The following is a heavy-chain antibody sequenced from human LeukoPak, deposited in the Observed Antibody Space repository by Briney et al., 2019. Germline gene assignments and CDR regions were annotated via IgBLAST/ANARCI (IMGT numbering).Heavy chain of an antibody. Sequence: GGSLSLSCAASGFTVSSNYMSWVRQAPGKGLEWVSVIYSGGSTYYADSVKGRFTISRDNSKNTLYLQMNSLRAEDTAVYYCASDSMVRSRYYYGMDVWGQGTTVTVSS. CDR2: IYSGGST. CDR3: ASDSMVRSRYYYGMDV. CDR1: GFTVSSNY. D-gene: IGHD3-10*01. J-gene: IGHJ6*02. V-gene: IGHV3-66*01.